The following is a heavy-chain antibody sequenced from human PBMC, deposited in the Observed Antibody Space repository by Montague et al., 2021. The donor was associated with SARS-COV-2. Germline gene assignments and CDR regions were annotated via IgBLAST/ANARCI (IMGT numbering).Heavy chain of an antibody. CDR3: ARDGSLRFEILIGPRHYYYGMDV. J-gene: IGHJ6*02. Sequence: SETLSLTCAVYGGSFSGYYWSWIRQPPGKGLEWIGSIYYSGSTYYNPSLKSRVTISVDTSKNQFSLKLSSVTAADTAVYYCARDGSLRFEILIGPRHYYYGMDVGAKGPRSPSP. CDR2: IYYSGST. CDR1: GGSFSGYY. D-gene: IGHD3-9*01. V-gene: IGHV4-34*01.